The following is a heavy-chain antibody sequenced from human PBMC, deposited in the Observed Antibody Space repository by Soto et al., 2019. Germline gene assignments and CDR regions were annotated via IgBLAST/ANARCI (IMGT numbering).Heavy chain of an antibody. D-gene: IGHD2-8*01. CDR2: IYPGDSDI. V-gene: IGHV5-51*01. J-gene: IGHJ3*02. CDR1: GYRFTNFW. Sequence: LKISCKGSGYRFTNFWIGWVRQMPGKGLEWMGIIYPGDSDIRYSPSFQGQVTISADKSINTAYLQWSSLKASDTAMYYCARQNGAFDIWGQGTMVTVSS. CDR3: ARQNGAFDI.